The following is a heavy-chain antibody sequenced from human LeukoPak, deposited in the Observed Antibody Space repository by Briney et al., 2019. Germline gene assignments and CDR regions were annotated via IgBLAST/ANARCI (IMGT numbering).Heavy chain of an antibody. J-gene: IGHJ4*02. Sequence: ASVKVSCKPSGYIFTTYNLHWVRQAPGQGLEWMGWISTSTGDTDYARNLRGRVTVTRDTSTSTVHMELSGLRSEDTAVYYCARDQEGFDYWGQGTQVTVSS. CDR2: ISTSTGDT. CDR1: GYIFTTYN. V-gene: IGHV1-18*04. CDR3: ARDQEGFDY.